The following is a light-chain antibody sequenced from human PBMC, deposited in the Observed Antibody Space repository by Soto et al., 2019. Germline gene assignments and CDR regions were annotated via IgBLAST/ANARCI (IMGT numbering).Light chain of an antibody. V-gene: IGKV3-11*01. CDR3: QQRSNWPST. CDR1: QSVSSY. J-gene: IGKJ4*01. CDR2: DAS. Sequence: EIVLTQSPATLSLSPGERAALSCRASQSVSSYLAWYQQKPGQAPRLLIYDASKRAPGIPARFTGSGSGTDFTLTISSLEPEDFAVYVCQQRSNWPSTCGGGTKVEI.